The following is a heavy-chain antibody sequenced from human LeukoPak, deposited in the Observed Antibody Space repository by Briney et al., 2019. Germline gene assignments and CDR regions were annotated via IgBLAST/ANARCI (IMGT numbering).Heavy chain of an antibody. CDR2: IYYSGTT. D-gene: IGHD6-13*01. V-gene: IGHV4-59*11. CDR3: ARGVYIAAAQYGY. CDR1: GGSISSHY. J-gene: IGHJ4*02. Sequence: SETLSLTCTVSGGSISSHYWSWIRQPPGKGLEWIGYIYYSGTTNYNPSLKSRVTISVDTSKNQFSLKLSSVTAADTAVYYCARGVYIAAAQYGYWGQGTLVTVSS.